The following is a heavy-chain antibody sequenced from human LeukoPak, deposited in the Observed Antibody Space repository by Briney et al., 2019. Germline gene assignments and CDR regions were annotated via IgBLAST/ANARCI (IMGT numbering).Heavy chain of an antibody. CDR1: GYTFTSYE. V-gene: IGHV1-8*01. J-gene: IGHJ6*02. Sequence: ASVKVSCKASGYTFTSYEINWVRQATGQGLEWMGWMNPNRVKTGYAQKSQGRVTMNRNTSISTAYMELSSLRSEDTAAYYCALRVDYYYYYGMDVWGQGTTVTVSS. CDR2: MNPNRVKT. CDR3: ALRVDYYYYYGMDV.